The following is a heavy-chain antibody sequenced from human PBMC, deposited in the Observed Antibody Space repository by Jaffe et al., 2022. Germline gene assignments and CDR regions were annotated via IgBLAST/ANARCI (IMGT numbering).Heavy chain of an antibody. Sequence: QVQLVQSGAEVKKPGASVKVSCKASGYTFTGYYMHWVRQAPGQGLEWMGWINPNSGGTNYAQKFQGRVTMTRDTSISTAYMELSRLRSDDTAVYYCARDKGDILTGYIPWFDPWGQGTLVTVSS. CDR1: GYTFTGYY. V-gene: IGHV1-2*02. CDR3: ARDKGDILTGYIPWFDP. D-gene: IGHD3-9*01. CDR2: INPNSGGT. J-gene: IGHJ5*02.